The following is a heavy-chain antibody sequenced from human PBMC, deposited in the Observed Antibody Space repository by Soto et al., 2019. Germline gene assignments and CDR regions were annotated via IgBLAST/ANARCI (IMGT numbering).Heavy chain of an antibody. V-gene: IGHV1-18*01. Sequence: QVQLVQSGPEVKKPGVSVKVSCEASGYTFTTSGISWVRQAPGQGLEWMGWISTYNGDTNSAQKFQGRVTMTADTSTGTAYMELMSLKSDDTAVYYCARQGSWPYYYYGLDVWGQGTTVTVSS. CDR1: GYTFTTSG. J-gene: IGHJ6*02. D-gene: IGHD1-26*01. CDR3: ARQGSWPYYYYGLDV. CDR2: ISTYNGDT.